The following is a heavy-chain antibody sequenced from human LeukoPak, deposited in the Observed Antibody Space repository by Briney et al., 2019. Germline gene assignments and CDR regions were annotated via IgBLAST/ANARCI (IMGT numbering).Heavy chain of an antibody. CDR1: GFTFSKYW. J-gene: IGHJ4*02. V-gene: IGHV3-7*01. CDR2: IKQDGSEQ. CDR3: ARDRGSISRWYFPLDY. D-gene: IGHD6-13*01. Sequence: PGGSLRLSCAASGFTFSKYWMSWVRQAPGKGLQWVANIKQDGSEQYYADSVKGRFTISRDNAKNSLYLQINSLRAEDTAVYYCARDRGSISRWYFPLDYWGQGTLVTVSS.